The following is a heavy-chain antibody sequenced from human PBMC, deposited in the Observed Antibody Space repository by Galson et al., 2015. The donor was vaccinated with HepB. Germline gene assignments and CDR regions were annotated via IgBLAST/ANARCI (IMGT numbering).Heavy chain of an antibody. J-gene: IGHJ4*02. CDR3: TTAIVGAKHRVPNY. Sequence: SLRLSCAASGFTFSNAWMSWVRQAPGKGLEWVGRIKSKTDGGTTDYAAPVKGRFTISRDDSKNTLYLQMNSLKTEDTAVYYCTTAIVGAKHRVPNYWGQGTLVTVSS. V-gene: IGHV3-15*01. CDR2: IKSKTDGGTT. D-gene: IGHD1-26*01. CDR1: GFTFSNAW.